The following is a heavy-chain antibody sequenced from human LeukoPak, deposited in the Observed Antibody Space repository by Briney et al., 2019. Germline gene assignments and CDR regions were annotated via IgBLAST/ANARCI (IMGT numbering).Heavy chain of an antibody. CDR1: GYTFTSYY. CDR2: INPSGGST. J-gene: IGHJ4*02. V-gene: IGHV1-46*01. Sequence: ASVKVSCKASGYTFTSYYMRWVRQAPGQGLEWMGIINPSGGSTSYAQKFQGRVTMTRDMSTSTVYMELSSLRSEDTAVYYCARDQYYYDSSGYYPLYYFDYWGQGTLVTVSS. CDR3: ARDQYYYDSSGYYPLYYFDY. D-gene: IGHD3-22*01.